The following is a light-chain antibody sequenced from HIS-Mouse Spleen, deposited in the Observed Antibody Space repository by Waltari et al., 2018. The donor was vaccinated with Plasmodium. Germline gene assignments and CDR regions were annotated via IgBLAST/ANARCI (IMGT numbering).Light chain of an antibody. J-gene: IGKJ3*01. V-gene: IGKV1-33*01. CDR2: DAS. Sequence: DIQMTQSPSSLSASVGDRVPITCQASQDISNSLNCYQQKPGEAPKLLIYDASNLETAVPSRVSGSGSGTDFTFTISSLQPEDIATYYCQQYDNLPPLFTFGPGTKVDIK. CDR3: QQYDNLPPLFT. CDR1: QDISNS.